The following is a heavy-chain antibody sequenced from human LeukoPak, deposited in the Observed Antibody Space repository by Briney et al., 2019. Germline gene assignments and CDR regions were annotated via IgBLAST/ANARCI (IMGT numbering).Heavy chain of an antibody. CDR2: IIPILGIA. V-gene: IGHV1-69*04. CDR3: ARVEVPPNWFDP. D-gene: IGHD3-10*01. CDR1: GGTFSSYA. J-gene: IGHJ5*02. Sequence: SVKVSCKASGGTFSSYAISWVRQAPGQGLEWMGRIIPILGIANYAQKFQGRVTITADKSTGTAYMELSSLRSEDTAVYYCARVEVPPNWFDPWGQGTLVTVSS.